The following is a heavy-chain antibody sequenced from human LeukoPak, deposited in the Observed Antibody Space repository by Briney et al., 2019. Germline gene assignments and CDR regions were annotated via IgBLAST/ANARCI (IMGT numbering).Heavy chain of an antibody. CDR1: GGSFTSGTYY. V-gene: IGHV4-31*03. D-gene: IGHD3-3*02. CDR2: IYYSGST. J-gene: IGHJ3*02. CDR3: ARVLAYSPPDI. Sequence: PSQTLSLTCTVSGGSFTSGTYYWSWIRQPAGKGLEWIGYIYYSGSTYYNPSLKSRVTISVDTSKNQFSLKLSSVTAADTAVYYCARVLAYSPPDIWGQGTMVTVSS.